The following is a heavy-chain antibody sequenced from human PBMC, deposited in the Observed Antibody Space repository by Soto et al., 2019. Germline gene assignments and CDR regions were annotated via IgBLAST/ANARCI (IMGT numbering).Heavy chain of an antibody. Sequence: GGSLRLSCAASGFTFSSYAMSWVRQAPGKGLEWVSAISGSGGSTYYADYVKGRFTISRDNSKNTLYLQMNSLRAEAAAVYYCAKDLIAAAGTDAFDIWGQGTMVTVSS. CDR1: GFTFSSYA. D-gene: IGHD6-13*01. V-gene: IGHV3-23*01. CDR2: ISGSGGST. CDR3: AKDLIAAAGTDAFDI. J-gene: IGHJ3*02.